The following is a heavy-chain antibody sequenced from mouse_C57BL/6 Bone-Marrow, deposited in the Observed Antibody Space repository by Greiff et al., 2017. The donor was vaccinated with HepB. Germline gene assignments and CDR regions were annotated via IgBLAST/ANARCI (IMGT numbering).Heavy chain of an antibody. CDR2: IDPNSGGT. CDR3: ARLVLLLPYWYFDV. V-gene: IGHV1-72*01. D-gene: IGHD2-10*01. J-gene: IGHJ1*03. CDR1: GYTFTSYW. Sequence: QVQLKQPGAELVKPGASVKLSCKASGYTFTSYWMHWVKQRPGRGLEWIGRIDPNSGGTKYNEKFKSKATLTVDKPSRTAYMQLSSLTSEDSAVYYCARLVLLLPYWYFDVWGTGTTVTVSS.